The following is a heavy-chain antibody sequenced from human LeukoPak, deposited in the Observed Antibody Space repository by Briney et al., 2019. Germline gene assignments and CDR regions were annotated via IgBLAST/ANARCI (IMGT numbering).Heavy chain of an antibody. V-gene: IGHV3-23*01. CDR3: AKRGYSGYDTYYFDY. D-gene: IGHD5-12*01. CDR2: ISGSGGRT. Sequence: GGSLRLSCAVSGITLSNYGMSWVRQAPGKGPEWVAGISGSGGRTNYADSAKGRFTISRDTSKNTLYLQMSSLRAEDTAVYFCAKRGYSGYDTYYFDYWGQGTLVTVSS. J-gene: IGHJ4*02. CDR1: GITLSNYG.